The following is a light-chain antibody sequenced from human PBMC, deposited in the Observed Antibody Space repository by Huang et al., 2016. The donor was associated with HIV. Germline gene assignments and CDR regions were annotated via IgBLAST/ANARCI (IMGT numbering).Light chain of an antibody. CDR1: QSINTY. J-gene: IGKJ2*02. Sequence: DIQMTQSPSSVSASVGDRVTITCRASQSINTYLNWYQQKPGKAPNLLIYAASSLQSGVPSRFSGSGSGTHFTLTISSLQSEDFATYYCQQCYITGCAFGQGTKLEIK. CDR3: QQCYITGCA. CDR2: AAS. V-gene: IGKV1-39*01.